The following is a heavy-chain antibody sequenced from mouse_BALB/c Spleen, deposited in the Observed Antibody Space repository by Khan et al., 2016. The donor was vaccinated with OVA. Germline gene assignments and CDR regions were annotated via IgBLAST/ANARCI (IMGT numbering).Heavy chain of an antibody. CDR2: INYSGST. J-gene: IGHJ4*01. CDR1: GYSITSDYA. V-gene: IGHV3-2*02. D-gene: IGHD2-3*01. CDR3: ARDGSRYNYAMDY. Sequence: VQLKESGPGLVNPSQSLSLTCTVTGYSITSDYAWNWIRQFPGNKLEWMGYINYSGSTNYNPALKSRISITGDTSKNQFFLQLNSVTTEDTATYYCARDGSRYNYAMDYWGQGTSVTVSS.